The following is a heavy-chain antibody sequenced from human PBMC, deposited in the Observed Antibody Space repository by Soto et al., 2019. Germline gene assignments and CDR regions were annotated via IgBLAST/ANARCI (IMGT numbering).Heavy chain of an antibody. CDR3: ARWVGAVPGSN. CDR2: IRGDGIEN. D-gene: IGHD6-19*01. CDR1: VFTFRYYW. J-gene: IGHJ4*02. Sequence: EVQLVESGVGLVQPGGSLRLSCAASVFTFRYYWMSCVRQAPGKGPEWVAKIRGDGIENYSADSVMGRFTISRDNAQITSFLPMKSPRAEGTAVYYWARWVGAVPGSNWGPGTLFTVSP. V-gene: IGHV3-7*05.